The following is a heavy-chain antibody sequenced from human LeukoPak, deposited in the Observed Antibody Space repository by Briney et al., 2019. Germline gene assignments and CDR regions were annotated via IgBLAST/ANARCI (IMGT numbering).Heavy chain of an antibody. CDR2: IKSKTDSGTT. CDR3: TKLILAAADTGDY. CDR1: GFTLSNAW. V-gene: IGHV3-15*01. Sequence: PGGSLRFSCAASGFTLSNAWMSWVRQAPGKGLEWVGRIKSKTDSGTTDYAAPVKGRFTISRDDSKNTLYLQMNSLKAEDTAVYYCTKLILAAADTGDYWGQGTLVTVSS. J-gene: IGHJ4*02. D-gene: IGHD6-13*01.